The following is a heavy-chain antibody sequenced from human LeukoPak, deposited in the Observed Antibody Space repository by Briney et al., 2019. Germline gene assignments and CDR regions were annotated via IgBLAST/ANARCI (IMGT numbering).Heavy chain of an antibody. D-gene: IGHD2-15*01. CDR2: IYYSGST. CDR3: ARGSGVSRIPFDY. J-gene: IGHJ4*02. CDR1: GGSISSGDYY. V-gene: IGHV4-30-4*01. Sequence: SETLSLTCTVSGGSISSGDYYWSWIRRPPGKGLEWIGYIYYSGSTYYNPSLKSRVTISVDTSKNQFSLKLSSVTAADTAVCYCARGSGVSRIPFDYWGQGTLVTVSS.